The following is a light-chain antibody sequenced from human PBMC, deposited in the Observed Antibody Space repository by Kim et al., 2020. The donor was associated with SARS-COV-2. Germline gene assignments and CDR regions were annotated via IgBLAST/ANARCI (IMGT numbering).Light chain of an antibody. Sequence: APGKTARITCGGNNIGSKSVHWYQQKPGQAPVLVIYYDSDRPSGIPERFSGSNSGNTATLTISRVEAGDEADYYCQIWDNNTDHPVFGGGTQRPS. J-gene: IGLJ3*02. CDR2: YDS. V-gene: IGLV3-21*04. CDR1: NIGSKS. CDR3: QIWDNNTDHPV.